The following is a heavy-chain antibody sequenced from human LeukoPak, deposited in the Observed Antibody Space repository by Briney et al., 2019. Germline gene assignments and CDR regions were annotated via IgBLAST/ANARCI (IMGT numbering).Heavy chain of an antibody. V-gene: IGHV4-59*01. CDR2: TYYSGST. CDR3: AREGWYYYDSSGENAFDI. CDR1: GGSISSYY. Sequence: SETLSLTCTVSGGSISSYYWSWIRQPPGKGLEWIGYTYYSGSTNYNPSLKSRVTISVDTSKNQFSLKLSSVTAADTAVYYCAREGWYYYDSSGENAFDIWGQGTMVTVSS. D-gene: IGHD3-22*01. J-gene: IGHJ3*02.